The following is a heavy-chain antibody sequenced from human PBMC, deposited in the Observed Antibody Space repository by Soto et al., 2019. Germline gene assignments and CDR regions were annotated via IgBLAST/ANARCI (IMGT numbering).Heavy chain of an antibody. D-gene: IGHD3-22*01. CDR1: GDSISNSNYY. CDR3: ARSNSGYYKWFDP. CDR2: IYYSGIT. Sequence: HLQLQESGPGLVKPSETLSLTCTVSGDSISNSNYYWGWIRQPPGKGLEWIANIYYSGITYCNPSLKSRAAISVDTSKNQFSLKLSSVTAADTAIYYCARSNSGYYKWFDPWGQGTLVTVSS. J-gene: IGHJ5*02. V-gene: IGHV4-39*01.